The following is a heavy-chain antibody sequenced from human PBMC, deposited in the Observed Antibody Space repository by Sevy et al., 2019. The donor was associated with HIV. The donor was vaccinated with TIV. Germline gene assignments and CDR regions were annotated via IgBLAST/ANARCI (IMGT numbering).Heavy chain of an antibody. CDR1: GFTFSNAW. D-gene: IGHD2-15*01. J-gene: IGHJ4*02. V-gene: IGHV3-15*01. Sequence: GGSLRLSCAASGFTFSNAWMSWVRQSPGQGLEWVGRIRSKAGGGTTDYATIVKGKFTISRDDSRAILYLQLNSLETEDTAVYYCTTDHRRDGIVVVPFEYWGQGTLVTVSS. CDR2: IRSKAGGGTT. CDR3: TTDHRRDGIVVVPFEY.